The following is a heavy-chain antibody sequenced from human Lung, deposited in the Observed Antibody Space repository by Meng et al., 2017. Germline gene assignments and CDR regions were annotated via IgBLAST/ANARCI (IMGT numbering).Heavy chain of an antibody. V-gene: IGHV4-30-4*01. CDR3: ARGQKGYFDL. CDR1: GGSISSSNYY. CDR2: IYNSGST. J-gene: IGHJ2*01. Sequence: QVHLQESGHGLVKPSQTLSLTVTGSGGSISSSNYYWSWIRQPPGKGLEWSGHIYNSGSTYYNPSLKSRITISVDASKNQFSLKLSSVTAADTAVYYCARGQKGYFDLWGRGTLVTVSS.